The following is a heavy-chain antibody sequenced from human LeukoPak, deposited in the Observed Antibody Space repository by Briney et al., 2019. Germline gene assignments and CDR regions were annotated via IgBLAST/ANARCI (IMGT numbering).Heavy chain of an antibody. CDR1: GFTFSSYD. D-gene: IGHD2-15*01. CDR3: ARAVVPDAFDI. J-gene: IGHJ3*02. V-gene: IGHV3-13*01. Sequence: GGSPRLSCAASGFTFSSYDMHWVRQATGKGLEWVSAIGTAGDTYYPGSVKGRFTISRENAKNSLYLQMNSLRAGDTAVYYCARAVVPDAFDIWGQGTMVTVSS. CDR2: IGTAGDT.